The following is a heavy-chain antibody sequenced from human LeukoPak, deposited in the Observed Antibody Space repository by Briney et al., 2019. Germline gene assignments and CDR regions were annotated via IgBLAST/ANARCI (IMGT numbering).Heavy chain of an antibody. D-gene: IGHD4-23*01. CDR1: GFTFSIYA. Sequence: GGSLRLSCAGSGFTFSIYAMHWVRQAPGQGLEWGSAITATTRSTSYADSVKGRFTISRDNSKRTLYLQMNSLRAEDTAMYYCAKDPNGDYVGAFDFWGQGTLVTVSS. V-gene: IGHV3-23*01. CDR3: AKDPNGDYVGAFDF. J-gene: IGHJ3*01. CDR2: ITATTRST.